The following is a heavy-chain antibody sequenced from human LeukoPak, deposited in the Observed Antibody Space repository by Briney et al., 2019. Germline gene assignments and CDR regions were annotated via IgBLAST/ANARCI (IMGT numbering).Heavy chain of an antibody. CDR2: IIPILGIA. D-gene: IGHD1-26*01. J-gene: IGHJ4*02. V-gene: IGHV1-69*04. CDR1: GGTFSSYA. CDR3: ARALIVGASNAYYFDY. Sequence: GASVKVSCKASGGTFSSYAISWVRQAPGQGLEWMGRIIPILGIANYAQKFQGRVTITADKSTSTAYTELSSLRSEDTAVYYCARALIVGASNAYYFDYWGQGTLVTVSS.